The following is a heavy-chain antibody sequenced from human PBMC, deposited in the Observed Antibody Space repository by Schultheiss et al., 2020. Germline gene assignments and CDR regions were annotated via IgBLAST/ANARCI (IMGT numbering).Heavy chain of an antibody. Sequence: SETLSLTCTVSGGSISSGGYYWSWIRQHPGKGLEWIGSIYYSGSTNYNPSLKSRVTMSVDTSKNQFSLKLSSVTAADTAVYYCARDTVPNYYYGMDVWGQGTTVTVSS. CDR1: GGSISSGGYY. D-gene: IGHD4-17*01. J-gene: IGHJ6*02. V-gene: IGHV4-39*07. CDR2: IYYSGST. CDR3: ARDTVPNYYYGMDV.